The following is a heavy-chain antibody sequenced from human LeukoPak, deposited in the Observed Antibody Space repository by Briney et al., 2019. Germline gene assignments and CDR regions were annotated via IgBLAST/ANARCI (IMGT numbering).Heavy chain of an antibody. D-gene: IGHD3-10*01. CDR3: ARAAGRVGWFDP. CDR1: GGTFSSYA. V-gene: IGHV1-69*05. J-gene: IGHJ5*02. CDR2: IIPIFGTA. Sequence: SVKVSCKASGGTFSSYAISWVRQAPGQGLGWMGGIIPIFGTANYAQKFQGRVTITTDESTSTAYMELSSLRSEDTAVYYCARAAGRVGWFDPWGQGTLVTVSS.